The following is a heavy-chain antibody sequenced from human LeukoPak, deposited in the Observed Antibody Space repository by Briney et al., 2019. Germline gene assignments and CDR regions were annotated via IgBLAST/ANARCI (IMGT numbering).Heavy chain of an antibody. CDR3: ARAYNWNFVAGNDY. CDR1: GYTFTIYG. J-gene: IGHJ4*02. CDR2: ISAYNGNT. Sequence: ASVKVSFKASGYTFTIYGISWVRQAPGQGVEWMGWISAYNGNTNYAQKLQGRVTMTTDTSTSTAYMELRSLRSDDTAVYYCARAYNWNFVAGNDYWGQGTLVTVSS. V-gene: IGHV1-18*01. D-gene: IGHD1-7*01.